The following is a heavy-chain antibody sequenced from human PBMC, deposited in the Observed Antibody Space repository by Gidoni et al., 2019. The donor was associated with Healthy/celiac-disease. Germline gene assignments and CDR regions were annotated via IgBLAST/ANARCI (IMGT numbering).Heavy chain of an antibody. J-gene: IGHJ3*02. V-gene: IGHV5-51*03. CDR3: ARRGYSYGPDQGVAVDAFDI. CDR1: GYSFTSSW. D-gene: IGHD5-18*01. CDR2: IYPGDSDT. Sequence: EVQLVQSGAEVKKTGESLKISCKGSGYSFTSSWIGWVRQMPGKGLEWMGIIYPGDSDTRYSPSFQGQVTISADKSISTAYLQWSSLKASDTAMYYCARRGYSYGPDQGVAVDAFDIWGQGTMVTVSS.